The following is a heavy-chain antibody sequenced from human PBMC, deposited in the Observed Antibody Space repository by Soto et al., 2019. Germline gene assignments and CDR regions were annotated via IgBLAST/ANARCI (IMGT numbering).Heavy chain of an antibody. J-gene: IGHJ4*02. CDR2: ISFDGSRQ. CDR1: GFGFSNFG. Sequence: QVQLVESGGGVVQPGRSLRLSCAASGFGFSNFGMHWVRQAPGKGLEWVAVISFDGSRQKYGDSVKGRFTISRDNSKNMLFLEMNSLRAEDTAVCAKMAHFGGEVAMPAADVTYWGQGTLVIVSS. D-gene: IGHD2-2*01. V-gene: IGHV3-30*03. CDR3: MAHFGGEVAMPAADVTY.